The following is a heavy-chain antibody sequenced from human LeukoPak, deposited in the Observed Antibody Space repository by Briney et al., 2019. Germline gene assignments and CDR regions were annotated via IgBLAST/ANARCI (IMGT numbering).Heavy chain of an antibody. V-gene: IGHV4-38-2*02. CDR1: GFSISSNYY. CDR2: IYHSGST. CDR3: ARSRGRLAQLDY. D-gene: IGHD6-25*01. Sequence: PSETLSLTCTGSGFSISSNYYWGWIRQPPGKGLEWIGSIYHSGSTYYNPSLKSRVTISVDTSKNQFSLKVRSVTAADTAVYYCARSRGRLAQLDYWGQGTLVTVSS. J-gene: IGHJ4*02.